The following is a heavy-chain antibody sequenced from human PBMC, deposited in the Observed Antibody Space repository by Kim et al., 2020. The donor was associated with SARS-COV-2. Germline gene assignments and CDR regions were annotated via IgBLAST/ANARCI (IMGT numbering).Heavy chain of an antibody. V-gene: IGHV1-2*06. D-gene: IGHD3-10*01. Sequence: ASVKVSCKASGYTFTGYYIHWVRQAPGQGLEWLGRINPNSGDTDYAQKFQGRVTMTRDTSISTAYMELSRLRSDDSAVYYCATGGLIESAGGYLPPWGPG. J-gene: IGHJ5*02. CDR1: GYTFTGYY. CDR3: ATGGLIESAGGYLPP. CDR2: INPNSGDT.